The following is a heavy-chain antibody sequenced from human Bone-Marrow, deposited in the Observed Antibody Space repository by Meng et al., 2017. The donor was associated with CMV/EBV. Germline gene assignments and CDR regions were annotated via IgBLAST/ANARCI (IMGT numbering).Heavy chain of an antibody. J-gene: IGHJ4*02. CDR1: GGSVSSGSYY. D-gene: IGHD1-26*01. CDR2: IYYSGST. CDR3: ASVVGATTLVPRG. Sequence: VSGGSVSSGSYYWSWIRQPPGKGLEWIGYIYYSGSTNYNPSLKSRVTKSVDTSKNQFSLKLSSVTAADTAVYYCASVVGATTLVPRGWGQGTLVTVSS. V-gene: IGHV4-61*01.